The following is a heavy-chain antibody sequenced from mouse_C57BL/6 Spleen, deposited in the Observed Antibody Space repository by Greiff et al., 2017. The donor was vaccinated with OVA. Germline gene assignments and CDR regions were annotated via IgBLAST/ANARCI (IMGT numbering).Heavy chain of an antibody. D-gene: IGHD1-1*01. CDR1: GYTFTDYN. Sequence: EVKLQESGPELVKPGASVKIPCKASGYTFTDYNMDWVKQSHGKSLEWIGDINPNNGGTIYNQKFKGKATLTVDKSSSTAYMELRSLTSEDTAVYYCAREDYYGSSFYAMDYWGQGTSVTVSS. CDR3: AREDYYGSSFYAMDY. J-gene: IGHJ4*01. CDR2: INPNNGGT. V-gene: IGHV1-18*01.